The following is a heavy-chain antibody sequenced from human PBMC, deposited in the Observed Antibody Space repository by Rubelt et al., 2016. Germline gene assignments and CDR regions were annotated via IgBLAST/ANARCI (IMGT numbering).Heavy chain of an antibody. V-gene: IGHV4-39*07. D-gene: IGHD1-26*01. CDR2: IYYSGGT. CDR3: ALLVGELLYFDY. CDR1: GGSISSSSYY. J-gene: IGHJ4*02. Sequence: QLQLQESGPGLVKSSETLSFTCTVSGGSISSSSYYWGWIRQPPGKGLEWIGSIYYSGGTYYNPSPKSRVTISVDPSKNQFSLKLSSVTAADTAVYYCALLVGELLYFDYWGQGTLVTVSS.